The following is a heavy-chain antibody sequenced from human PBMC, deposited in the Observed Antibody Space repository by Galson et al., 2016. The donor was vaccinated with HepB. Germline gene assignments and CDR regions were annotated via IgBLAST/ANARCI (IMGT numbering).Heavy chain of an antibody. D-gene: IGHD6-19*01. J-gene: IGHJ4*02. Sequence: SLRLSCAASGFGFINYAMSWVRQAPGKGLEWVSTISGSGVITYCADSVKGRFTISRDDSKKTLYLQMNSLRAEDTAIYYCAKGGIAEAAPPGYWGQGTLVAVSS. CDR1: GFGFINYA. CDR2: ISGSGVIT. CDR3: AKGGIAEAAPPGY. V-gene: IGHV3-23*01.